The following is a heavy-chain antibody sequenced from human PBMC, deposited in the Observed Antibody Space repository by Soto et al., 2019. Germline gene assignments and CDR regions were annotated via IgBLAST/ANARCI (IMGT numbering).Heavy chain of an antibody. Sequence: GRSLRLSCSASGFSFSTTWMNWVRQAPGKGLEWVARIQSKVDGEAKDYRSPVKGRFTISRDDSESTLFLQMDSLMTEDTALYYCATDMAVRGNQIYYFDSWGQGTLVTVSS. J-gene: IGHJ4*02. CDR3: ATDMAVRGNQIYYFDS. CDR2: IQSKVDGEAK. CDR1: GFSFSTTW. D-gene: IGHD6-19*01. V-gene: IGHV3-15*07.